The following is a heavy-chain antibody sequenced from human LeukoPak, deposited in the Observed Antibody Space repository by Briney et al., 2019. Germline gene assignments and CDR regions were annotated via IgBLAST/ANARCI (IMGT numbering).Heavy chain of an antibody. CDR1: GFTFSSYG. Sequence: PGGSLRLSCAASGFTFSSYGMHWVRQAPGKGLEWVAFIRYDGSNKYYADSVKGRFTISRDNSKNTLYLQMNSLRAEDTAVYYCASPRGEEQQLGAFDIWGQGTMVTVSS. CDR2: IRYDGSNK. J-gene: IGHJ3*02. V-gene: IGHV3-30*02. D-gene: IGHD6-13*01. CDR3: ASPRGEEQQLGAFDI.